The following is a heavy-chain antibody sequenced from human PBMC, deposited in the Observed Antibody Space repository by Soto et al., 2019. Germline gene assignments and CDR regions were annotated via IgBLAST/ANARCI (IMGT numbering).Heavy chain of an antibody. CDR1: TESFSTYY. V-gene: IGHV4-34*01. CDR3: VRLIGNSWLDS. Sequence: PSETLSLTCAVHTESFSTYYCSWTRQPPGKGLEWIGEIHPFGDTNYNPSLSNRITISPDTSNNQLSLQLNSVTPDDTAVYYCVRLIGNSWLDSWGQGTLVTGSS. CDR2: IHPFGDT. D-gene: IGHD2-8*01. J-gene: IGHJ5*01.